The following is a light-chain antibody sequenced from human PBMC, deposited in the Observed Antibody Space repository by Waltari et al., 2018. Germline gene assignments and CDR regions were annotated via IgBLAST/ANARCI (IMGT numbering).Light chain of an antibody. J-gene: IGLJ3*02. CDR2: TNN. CDR3: AVWDDSLSGPG. V-gene: IGLV1-44*01. CDR1: TSNIGSNT. Sequence: QSVLTQPPSASGTPGQRVTISCSGSTSNIGSNTVNWYQQLPGTAPNLLIYTNNQRPSGVPDRFSGSKSGTSASLAISGLQSEDEADYYCAVWDDSLSGPGFGGGTKVTVL.